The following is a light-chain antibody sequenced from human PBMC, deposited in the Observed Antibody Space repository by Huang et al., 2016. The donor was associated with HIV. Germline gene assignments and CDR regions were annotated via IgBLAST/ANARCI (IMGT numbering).Light chain of an antibody. CDR1: QAIRND. V-gene: IGKV1-6*01. CDR2: AAS. CDR3: LQTYTYPWT. Sequence: IQMTQSPASLSASVGDGVTITCRASQAIRNDLGWYQQRLGKAPKLLVSAASHLQSGVPSRFSGSGSGTHFTLTISGLQSEDFATYYCLQTYTYPWTFGQGTKVEI. J-gene: IGKJ1*01.